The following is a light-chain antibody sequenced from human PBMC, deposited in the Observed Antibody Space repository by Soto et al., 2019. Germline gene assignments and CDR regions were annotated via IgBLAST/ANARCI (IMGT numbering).Light chain of an antibody. CDR1: QSVSSSY. CDR3: QQYGSSPST. CDR2: GAS. V-gene: IGKV3-20*01. Sequence: EIVLTQSPGTLSLSPGERATLSCRASQSVSSSYSAWYQQKPGQAPRLLIYGASSRATGIPDRFSGSGSGTDFTLTISRLEPEDFAVYYCQQYGSSPSTFGQGTRLEIK. J-gene: IGKJ5*01.